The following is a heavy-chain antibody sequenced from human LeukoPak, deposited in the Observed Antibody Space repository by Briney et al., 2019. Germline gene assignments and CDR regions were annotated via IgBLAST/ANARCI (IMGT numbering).Heavy chain of an antibody. CDR1: GGTFSSYA. D-gene: IGHD3-3*01. CDR3: ATDRDFWSGQTNDAFDI. CDR2: IIPIFGTA. J-gene: IGHJ3*02. V-gene: IGHV1-69*13. Sequence: ASVKVSCKASGGTFSSYAISWVRQAPGQGLEWMGGIIPIFGTANYAQKFQGRVTITADESTSTAYMELSSLRSEDTAVYYCATDRDFWSGQTNDAFDIWGQGTMVTVSS.